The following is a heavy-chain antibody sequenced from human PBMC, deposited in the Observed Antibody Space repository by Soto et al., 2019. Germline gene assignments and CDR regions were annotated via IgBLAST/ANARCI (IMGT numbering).Heavy chain of an antibody. Sequence: SETLSLTCTVSGGSISSYYWSWIRQPPGKGLEWIGYIYYSGGTNYNPSLKSRVTISVDTSKNQFSLKLSSVTAADTAVYYCARGFRYCSGGSCDAYGDYYYGMDVWGQGTTVTVSS. D-gene: IGHD2-15*01. V-gene: IGHV4-59*12. CDR1: GGSISSYY. CDR3: ARGFRYCSGGSCDAYGDYYYGMDV. CDR2: IYYSGGT. J-gene: IGHJ6*02.